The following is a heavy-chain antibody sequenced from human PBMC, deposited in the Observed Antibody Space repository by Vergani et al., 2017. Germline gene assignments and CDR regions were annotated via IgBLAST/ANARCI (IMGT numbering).Heavy chain of an antibody. J-gene: IGHJ5*02. D-gene: IGHD2-21*01. CDR3: ARSIGYCAGATCRAYYFDH. CDR1: GYIFKNYY. CDR2: LNPTTGHT. V-gene: IGHV1-46*02. Sequence: VQLVQSGAEVRKPGASVTVSCTASGYIFKNYYIHWLRQAPGQAFEWMGILNPTTGHTTSAQKFMGRVDMTRDPSTDTSTRTVQMTLSRLGSEDTAVYYCARSIGYCAGATCRAYYFDHWGQGTRVTVSS.